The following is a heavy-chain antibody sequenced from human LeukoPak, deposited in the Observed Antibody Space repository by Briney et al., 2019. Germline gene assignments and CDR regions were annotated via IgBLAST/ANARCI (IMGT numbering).Heavy chain of an antibody. D-gene: IGHD5-18*01. Sequence: EASVTVSCKASGYTFTSYYMHWVRQAPGQGLEWMGIINPSGGSTSYAQKFQGRVTMTRDTSTSTVYMELSSLRSEDTAVYYCAREPLGYSYGYRNGMDVWGQGTTVTVSS. V-gene: IGHV1-46*01. CDR2: INPSGGST. CDR1: GYTFTSYY. CDR3: AREPLGYSYGYRNGMDV. J-gene: IGHJ6*02.